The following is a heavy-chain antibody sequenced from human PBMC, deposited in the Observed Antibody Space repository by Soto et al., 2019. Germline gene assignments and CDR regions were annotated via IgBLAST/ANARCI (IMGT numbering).Heavy chain of an antibody. J-gene: IGHJ6*03. CDR2: IKSKTDGGTT. Sequence: GGSLRLSCAATVFTFSNAWMSWVRQAPGKGLEWVGRIKSKTDGGTTDYAAPVKCRFTISRDDSKNTLYLQMNSLKTEDTAVYYCTTDLPAVTTTWYYYYMDVWGKGTTVTVSS. CDR3: TTDLPAVTTTWYYYYMDV. CDR1: VFTFSNAW. D-gene: IGHD4-4*01. V-gene: IGHV3-15*01.